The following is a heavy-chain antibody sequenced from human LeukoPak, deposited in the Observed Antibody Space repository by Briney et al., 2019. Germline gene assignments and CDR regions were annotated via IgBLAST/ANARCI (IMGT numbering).Heavy chain of an antibody. CDR2: IIPIFGTA. CDR3: ASSSGRIEYFQH. J-gene: IGHJ1*01. Sequence: ASVKVSCKASGGTFSSYAISWVRQVPGQGLEWMGGIIPIFGTASYAQKFQGRITMTADESTTTAYMELRSLRSEDTAVYYCASSSGRIEYFQHWGQGTLVTVSS. D-gene: IGHD3-22*01. V-gene: IGHV1-69*13. CDR1: GGTFSSYA.